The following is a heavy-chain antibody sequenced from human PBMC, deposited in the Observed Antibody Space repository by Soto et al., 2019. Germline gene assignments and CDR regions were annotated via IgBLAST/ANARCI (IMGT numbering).Heavy chain of an antibody. J-gene: IGHJ6*02. Sequence: SQTLSLTCAISGDSVSSNSAAWNWIRQSPSRGLEWLGRTYYRSKWYNDYAVSVKSRITINPDTSKNQFSLQLNSVTPEDTAVYYCASPPEYSSSSGQDYYYYYGMDVWGQGTTVTVSS. D-gene: IGHD6-6*01. V-gene: IGHV6-1*01. CDR2: TYYRSKWYN. CDR1: GDSVSSNSAA. CDR3: ASPPEYSSSSGQDYYYYYGMDV.